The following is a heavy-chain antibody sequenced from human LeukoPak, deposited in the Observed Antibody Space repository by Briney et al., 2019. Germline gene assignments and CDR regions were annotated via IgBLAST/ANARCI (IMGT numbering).Heavy chain of an antibody. CDR1: GGSVSSGGYY. CDR2: IYYSGNT. J-gene: IGHJ4*02. CDR3: ARSEYSSGWTLGD. V-gene: IGHV4-31*03. D-gene: IGHD6-19*01. Sequence: SETLSLTCTVSGGSVSSGGYYWNWIRQHPGKGLEWIGYIYYSGNTYYNPSLKSRVTISVDTSKNQFSLKLSSVTAADTAVYYCARSEYSSGWTLGDWGQGTLVTVSS.